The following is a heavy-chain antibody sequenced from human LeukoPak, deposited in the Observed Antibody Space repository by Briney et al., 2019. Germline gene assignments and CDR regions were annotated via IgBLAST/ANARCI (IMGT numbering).Heavy chain of an antibody. Sequence: SETLSLTCAVYGGSFSGYYWSWIRQPPGKGLEWIGEINHSGSTNYNPSLKSRVTISVDTSKNQFSLKLSSVTAADTAVYYCARGVNRRYYYGSGSYYSFFDYWGQGTLVTVSS. CDR1: GGSFSGYY. V-gene: IGHV4-34*01. D-gene: IGHD3-10*01. CDR2: INHSGST. CDR3: ARGVNRRYYYGSGSYYSFFDY. J-gene: IGHJ4*02.